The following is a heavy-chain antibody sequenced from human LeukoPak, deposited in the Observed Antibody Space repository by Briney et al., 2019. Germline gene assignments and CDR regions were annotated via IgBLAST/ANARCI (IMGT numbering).Heavy chain of an antibody. CDR1: GFTFSSYA. D-gene: IGHD3-22*01. CDR2: ISWNSGSI. V-gene: IGHV3-9*01. J-gene: IGHJ4*02. CDR3: AKAYDSSGRDYFDY. Sequence: PGGSLRLSCAASGFTFSSYAMHWVRQAPGKGLEWVSGISWNSGSIGYADSVKGRFTISRDNAKNSLYLQMNSLRAEDTALYYCAKAYDSSGRDYFDYWGQGTLVTVSS.